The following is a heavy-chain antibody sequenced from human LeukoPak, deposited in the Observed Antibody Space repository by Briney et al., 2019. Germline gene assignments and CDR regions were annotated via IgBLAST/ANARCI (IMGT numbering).Heavy chain of an antibody. CDR2: ISGSGGST. CDR3: AKDCSSTSCYTNPSFDY. D-gene: IGHD2-2*02. J-gene: IGHJ4*02. Sequence: GGSLRLSCAASGFTFSSYAMSWVRQAPGKGLEWVSAISGSGGSTYYADSVKGRFTISRDNSKNTLYLQMNSLRAEDTAVYYCAKDCSSTSCYTNPSFDYWGQGNLVTVSS. V-gene: IGHV3-23*01. CDR1: GFTFSSYA.